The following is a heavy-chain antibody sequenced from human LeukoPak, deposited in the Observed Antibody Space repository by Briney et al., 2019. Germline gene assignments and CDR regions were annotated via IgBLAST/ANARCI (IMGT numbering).Heavy chain of an antibody. CDR3: AREDMVRGPRSFDY. V-gene: IGHV4-61*01. J-gene: IGHJ4*02. CDR2: IYYSGRT. D-gene: IGHD3-10*01. CDR1: GGSFSSGSYY. Sequence: SETLSLTCTVSGGSFSSGSYYWSWMRQPPGQGWEWIGYIYYSGRTNYNPSLQSRVTISVDTSKSQFSLKLSSVAAADTAVYYCAREDMVRGPRSFDYWGQGTLVTVSS.